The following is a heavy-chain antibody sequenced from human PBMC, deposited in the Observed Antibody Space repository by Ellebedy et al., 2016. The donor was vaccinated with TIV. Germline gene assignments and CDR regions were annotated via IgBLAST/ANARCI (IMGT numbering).Heavy chain of an antibody. J-gene: IGHJ4*02. CDR3: AKDPSHSSGWSFDY. D-gene: IGHD6-19*01. Sequence: GESLKISXAASGFTFSSYAMSWVRQAPGKGLEWVSAISGSGGSTYYADSVKGRFTISRDNSKNTLYLQMNSLRAEDTAVYYCAKDPSHSSGWSFDYWGQGTLVTVSS. V-gene: IGHV3-23*01. CDR2: ISGSGGST. CDR1: GFTFSSYA.